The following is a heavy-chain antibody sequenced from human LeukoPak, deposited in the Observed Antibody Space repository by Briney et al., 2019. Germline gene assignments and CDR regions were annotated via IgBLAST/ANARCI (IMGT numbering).Heavy chain of an antibody. Sequence: GGSLRLSCAASGFTFSSYSMNWVRQAPGKGLEWVSSISSSSSYIYYADSVKGRFTISRDNSKNTLYLQMNSLRAEDTAVYYCAKAIVGGTMDYYYYGMDVWGQGTTVTVSS. D-gene: IGHD1-26*01. CDR3: AKAIVGGTMDYYYYGMDV. CDR1: GFTFSSYS. CDR2: ISSSSSYI. J-gene: IGHJ6*02. V-gene: IGHV3-21*01.